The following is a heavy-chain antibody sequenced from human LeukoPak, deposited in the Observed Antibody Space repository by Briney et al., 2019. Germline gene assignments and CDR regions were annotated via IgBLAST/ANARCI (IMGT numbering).Heavy chain of an antibody. J-gene: IGHJ3*02. CDR2: INTNTGNP. V-gene: IGHV7-4-1*02. D-gene: IGHD4-23*01. Sequence: ASVKVSCKASGYTFTRYAVNWVRQAPGQGLEWMGWINTNTGNPTYAQGITGRFVFSLDTSVSTAYLQISSLKAEDTAVYYCARNSVDDAFDIWGQGTMVTVS. CDR1: GYTFTRYA. CDR3: ARNSVDDAFDI.